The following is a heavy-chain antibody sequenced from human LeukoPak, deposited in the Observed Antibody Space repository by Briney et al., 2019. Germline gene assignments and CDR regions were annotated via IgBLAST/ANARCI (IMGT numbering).Heavy chain of an antibody. D-gene: IGHD2-21*01. CDR2: ISSSGSTI. J-gene: IGHJ6*02. Sequence: PGGSLRLSCAASGFTFSSYEMNSVRQAPGEGLEWVSYISSSGSTIYYADSVKGRFTISRDNAKNSLYLQINSLRAEHTAVYYCARSLFPYGMDVWGQGTTVTVSS. CDR1: GFTFSSYE. V-gene: IGHV3-48*03. CDR3: ARSLFPYGMDV.